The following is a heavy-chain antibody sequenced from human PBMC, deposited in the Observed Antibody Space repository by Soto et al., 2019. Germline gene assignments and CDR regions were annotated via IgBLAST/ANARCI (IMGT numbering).Heavy chain of an antibody. V-gene: IGHV4-61*01. CDR2: IYYSGST. Sequence: SETLSVTCTVSGGSVSSGSYYWSWIRQAPGKGLEWIGYIYYSGSTNYNPSLKSRVTISVDTSKNQFSLKLSSVTAADTAVYYCARGRSSSWNYYGMDVWGQGTTVTVSS. D-gene: IGHD6-13*01. CDR3: ARGRSSSWNYYGMDV. CDR1: GGSVSSGSYY. J-gene: IGHJ6*02.